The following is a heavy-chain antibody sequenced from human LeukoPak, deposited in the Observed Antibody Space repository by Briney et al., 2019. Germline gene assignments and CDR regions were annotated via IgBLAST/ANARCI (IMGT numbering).Heavy chain of an antibody. V-gene: IGHV5-51*01. CDR2: IYSGDSDT. J-gene: IGHJ5*02. CDR1: GYSFTSYW. D-gene: IGHD6-19*01. CDR3: ARQSGYSSGWRLFPFDP. Sequence: GESLKISCKGSGYSFTSYWIGWVRQMPGKGLEWMGIIYSGDSDTRYSPSFQGQVTISADKYISTAYLQWSSLKASDTAMYYCARQSGYSSGWRLFPFDPWGQGTLVTVSS.